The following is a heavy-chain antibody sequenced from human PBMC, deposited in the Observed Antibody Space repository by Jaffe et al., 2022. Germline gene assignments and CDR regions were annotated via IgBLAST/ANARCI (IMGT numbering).Heavy chain of an antibody. J-gene: IGHJ3*02. Sequence: EVQLVQSGAEVKKPGESLKISCKGSGYSFTSYWIGWVRQMPGKGLEWMGIIYPGDSDTRYSPSFQGQVTISADKSISTAYLQWSSLKASDTAMYYCVRWVPGASGYALKVVSYAFDIWGQGTMVTVSS. CDR3: VRWVPGASGYALKVVSYAFDI. CDR2: IYPGDSDT. D-gene: IGHD5-12*01. V-gene: IGHV5-51*03. CDR1: GYSFTSYW.